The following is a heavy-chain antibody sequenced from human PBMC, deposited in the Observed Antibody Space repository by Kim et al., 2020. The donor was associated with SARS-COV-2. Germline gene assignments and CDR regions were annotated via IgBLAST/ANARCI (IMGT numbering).Heavy chain of an antibody. D-gene: IGHD2-2*01. CDR3: ARYCSSTSCRWFDP. CDR2: IYYSGST. V-gene: IGHV4-31*03. J-gene: IGHJ5*02. Sequence: SETLSLTCTVSGGSISSGGYYWIWIRQYPGKGLEWIGYIYYSGSTYYNPSLRSRVSISVDTSKNQFSLKLNSVTAADTAVYYCARYCSSTSCRWFDPWGQGTLVTVSS. CDR1: GGSISSGGYY.